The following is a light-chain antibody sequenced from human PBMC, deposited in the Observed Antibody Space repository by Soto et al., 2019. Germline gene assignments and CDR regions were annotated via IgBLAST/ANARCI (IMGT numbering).Light chain of an antibody. J-gene: IGKJ4*01. V-gene: IGKV3-11*01. CDR1: QSVGSY. CDR2: DAS. Sequence: EIAVTQSPATLSLSPEDRATLSCRASQSVGSYLGWYQQRPGQAPRLLIYDASNRATGIPARFSGSGSGTDFTLTISSLEPEDFAVYYCQQRSDWPSTFGGGTKVEIK. CDR3: QQRSDWPST.